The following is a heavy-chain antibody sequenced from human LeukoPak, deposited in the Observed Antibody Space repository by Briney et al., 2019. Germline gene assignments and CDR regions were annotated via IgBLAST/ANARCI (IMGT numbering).Heavy chain of an antibody. J-gene: IGHJ3*02. Sequence: GASVKVSCKASGGTFSSYAISWVRQAPGQGLEWMGGIIPIFGTANYAQKFQGRVTITTDESTSTAYMELSSLRSEDTAVYYCARDLGGLARLSEVGATLGSDAFDIWGQGTMVTVSS. CDR1: GGTFSSYA. CDR2: IIPIFGTA. CDR3: ARDLGGLARLSEVGATLGSDAFDI. V-gene: IGHV1-69*05. D-gene: IGHD1-26*01.